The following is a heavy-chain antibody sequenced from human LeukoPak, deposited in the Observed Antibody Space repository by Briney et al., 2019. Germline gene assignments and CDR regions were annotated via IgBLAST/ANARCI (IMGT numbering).Heavy chain of an antibody. D-gene: IGHD1-26*01. Sequence: PGGSLRLSCAASGSTFSSYAMSWVRQAPGKGLEWVSGISGSGGSTYYADSVKGRFTISRDNSKNTLYLQMNSLRAEDTAVYYCAKSPQKVGATYFDYWGQGTLVTVSS. V-gene: IGHV3-23*01. CDR3: AKSPQKVGATYFDY. J-gene: IGHJ4*02. CDR2: ISGSGGST. CDR1: GSTFSSYA.